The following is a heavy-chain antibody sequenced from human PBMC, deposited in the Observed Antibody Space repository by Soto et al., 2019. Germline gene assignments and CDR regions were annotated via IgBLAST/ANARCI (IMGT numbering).Heavy chain of an antibody. J-gene: IGHJ4*02. CDR2: INHSGST. Sequence: SSETLCLTCAVYGGSFSGYYGSWIRQPPGKGLEWIGEINHSGSTNYNPSLKSRFTISVDTSKNQFSLKLSSVTAADTAVYYCARGPPGYCSGASCYTPPRTYRFDYWLKGTLVTVSS. CDR3: ARGPPGYCSGASCYTPPRTYRFDY. D-gene: IGHD2-15*01. CDR1: GGSFSGYY. V-gene: IGHV4-34*01.